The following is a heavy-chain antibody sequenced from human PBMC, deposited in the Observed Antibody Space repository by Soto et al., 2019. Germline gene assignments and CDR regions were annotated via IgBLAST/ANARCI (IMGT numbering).Heavy chain of an antibody. V-gene: IGHV1-2*04. CDR1: GYTFTGYY. D-gene: IGHD1-26*01. CDR3: AREIGTGIVGAAFGY. J-gene: IGHJ4*02. Sequence: GASVKVSCKASGYTFTGYYMHWVRQAPGQGLEWMGWINPNSGGTNYAQKFQGWVTMTRDTSISTAYMELSRLRSDDTAVYYCAREIGTGIVGAAFGYWGQGTLVTVPS. CDR2: INPNSGGT.